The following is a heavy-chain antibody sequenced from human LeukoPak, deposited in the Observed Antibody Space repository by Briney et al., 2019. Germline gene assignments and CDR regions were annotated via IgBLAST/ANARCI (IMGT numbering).Heavy chain of an antibody. Sequence: GGSLRLSCAASGFTFSSYGMPWVRQAPGKGLEWVAVIPYDGSNKYYADSVKGRFTISRHNSKNTLYLQMNSLRAEDTAVYYCAKLPSSSSIDYWGQGTLVTVSS. V-gene: IGHV3-30*18. D-gene: IGHD6-13*01. CDR3: AKLPSSSSIDY. CDR1: GFTFSSYG. CDR2: IPYDGSNK. J-gene: IGHJ4*02.